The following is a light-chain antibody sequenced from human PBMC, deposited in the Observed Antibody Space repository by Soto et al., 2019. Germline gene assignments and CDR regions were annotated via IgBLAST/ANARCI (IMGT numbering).Light chain of an antibody. Sequence: EIVLTQSPGTLSLSPGERATLSCRASQSVTSNFLAWYQQKPGQAPRLLIYGASRRATGTPDTFSGSGSGTDFTLTISSLEPEDFAVHYWQQYDSQPSTCGPGTTV. V-gene: IGKV3-20*01. J-gene: IGKJ3*01. CDR1: QSVTSNF. CDR2: GAS. CDR3: QQYDSQPST.